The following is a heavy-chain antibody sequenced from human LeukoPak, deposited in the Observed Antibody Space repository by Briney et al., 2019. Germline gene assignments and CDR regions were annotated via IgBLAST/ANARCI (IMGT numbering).Heavy chain of an antibody. D-gene: IGHD4-23*01. CDR1: GVSTTNYY. J-gene: IGHJ5*02. V-gene: IGHV4-59*01. CDR3: ARDSLDYGGWFDT. Sequence: SETLSLTCTVSGVSTTNYYWHWIRQPPGKGLELIAFTSYRGGTKYNPSLKSRATISVDTSENQVSLRVTSMTAADTAVYYCARDSLDYGGWFDTWGQGILVTVSS. CDR2: TSYRGGT.